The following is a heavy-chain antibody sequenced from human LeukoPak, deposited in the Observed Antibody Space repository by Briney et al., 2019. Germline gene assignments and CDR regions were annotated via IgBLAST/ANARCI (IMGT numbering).Heavy chain of an antibody. CDR3: ARFDLGHYYYYYMDV. CDR2: ISSSGSTI. V-gene: IGHV3-48*03. Sequence: GGSLRLPCAASGFTFSSYAMSWVRQAPGKGLEWVSYISSSGSTIYYADSVKGRFTISRDNAKNSLYLQMNSLRAEDTAVYYCARFDLGHYYYYYMDVWGKGTTVTISS. J-gene: IGHJ6*03. D-gene: IGHD3-16*01. CDR1: GFTFSSYA.